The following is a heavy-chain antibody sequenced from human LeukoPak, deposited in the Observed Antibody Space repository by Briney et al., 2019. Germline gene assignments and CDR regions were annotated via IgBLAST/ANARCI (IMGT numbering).Heavy chain of an antibody. CDR3: ATGTYDSSGFRS. CDR2: INHSGST. D-gene: IGHD3-22*01. V-gene: IGHV4-34*01. Sequence: SETLSLTCAVYGGSFSGYYWSWNRQPPGKGLEWIGEINHSGSTNYNPSLKSRVTISVDTSKNQFSLKLSSVTAADTAVYYCATGTYDSSGFRSWGQGTLVTVSS. CDR1: GGSFSGYY. J-gene: IGHJ4*02.